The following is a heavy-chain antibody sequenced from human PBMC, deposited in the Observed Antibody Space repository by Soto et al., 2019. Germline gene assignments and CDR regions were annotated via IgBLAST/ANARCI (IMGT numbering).Heavy chain of an antibody. CDR2: ISAYNGNT. CDR3: ATLYDFWSGYPPYVYHGMDV. CDR1: GYTFTSYG. J-gene: IGHJ6*02. D-gene: IGHD3-3*01. V-gene: IGHV1-18*01. Sequence: QVQLVQSGAEVKKPGASVKVSCKGSGYTFTSYGISWVRQAPGQGLEWMGWISAYNGNTNYAEKLQGRVTMTTDTSTSTAYMELRSLRSDDTAVYYCATLYDFWSGYPPYVYHGMDVCGQGTTVTVSS.